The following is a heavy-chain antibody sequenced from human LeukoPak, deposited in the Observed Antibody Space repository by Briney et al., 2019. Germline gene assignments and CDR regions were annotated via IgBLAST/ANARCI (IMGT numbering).Heavy chain of an antibody. CDR1: GFIFSSYD. CDR3: AKSGNGAYFDY. J-gene: IGHJ4*02. Sequence: PGGSLRLSCAASGFIFSSYDMSWVRQAPGKGLEWVSAIRGSGDTPNYADSVKGRVTISRDNSKNTLYLLTNSLRAEDTAVYYCAKSGNGAYFDYWGQGTLVTVSS. CDR2: IRGSGDTP. D-gene: IGHD5-12*01. V-gene: IGHV3-23*01.